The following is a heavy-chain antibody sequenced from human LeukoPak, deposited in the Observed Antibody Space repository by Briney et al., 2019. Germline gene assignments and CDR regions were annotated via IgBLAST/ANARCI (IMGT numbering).Heavy chain of an antibody. J-gene: IGHJ4*02. V-gene: IGHV4-61*05. D-gene: IGHD3-9*01. CDR1: GGSISSSSYY. Sequence: PSETLSLTCTVSGGSISSSSYYWGWIRQPPGKGLEWIGYIYYSGSTNYNPSLKSRVTISVDTSKNQFSLKLSSVTAADTAVYYCASGYYDILTGYSPGPFDYWGQGTLVTVSS. CDR2: IYYSGST. CDR3: ASGYYDILTGYSPGPFDY.